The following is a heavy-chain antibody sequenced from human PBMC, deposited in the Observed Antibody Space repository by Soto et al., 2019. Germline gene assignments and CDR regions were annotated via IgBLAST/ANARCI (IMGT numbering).Heavy chain of an antibody. CDR3: ARGVVEAPVYYYYMDV. Sequence: ASVKVSCKASGYTFTGYYMHWVQQAPGQGLEWMGWINPNSGGTNYAQKFQGWVTMTRDTSISTAYMELSRLRSDDTAVYYCARGVVEAPVYYYYMDVWGKGTTVTVSS. CDR2: INPNSGGT. J-gene: IGHJ6*03. CDR1: GYTFTGYY. V-gene: IGHV1-2*04.